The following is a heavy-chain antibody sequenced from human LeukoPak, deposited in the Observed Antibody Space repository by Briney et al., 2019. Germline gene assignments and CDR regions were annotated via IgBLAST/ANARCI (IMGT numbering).Heavy chain of an antibody. CDR1: GFTFDDYA. D-gene: IGHD5-18*01. V-gene: IGHV3-9*01. CDR3: AKDTAMVGRDFDY. CDR2: ISWNSGSI. Sequence: GGSLRLSCAASGFTFDDYAMHWVRQAPGKGLEWVSGISWNSGSIGYADSVQGRFTISRDNAKNSLYLQMNSLRAEDTALYYCAKDTAMVGRDFDYWGQGPLVTVSS. J-gene: IGHJ4*02.